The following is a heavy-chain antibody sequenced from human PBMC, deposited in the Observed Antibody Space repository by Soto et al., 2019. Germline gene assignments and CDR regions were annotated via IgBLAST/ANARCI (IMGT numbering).Heavy chain of an antibody. J-gene: IGHJ4*02. D-gene: IGHD1-20*01. CDR1: GFNVGAFA. CDR3: TRETVAGITGLDY. CDR2: ISVSDAFI. V-gene: IGHV3-23*01. Sequence: GGSLRLSCAASGFNVGAFAVNWVRQAPGKGLEWVSGISVSDAFIYYADSVRGRFSISRDASENILYLQMNSLRVDDTALYYCTRETVAGITGLDYWGPGTLVTVSS.